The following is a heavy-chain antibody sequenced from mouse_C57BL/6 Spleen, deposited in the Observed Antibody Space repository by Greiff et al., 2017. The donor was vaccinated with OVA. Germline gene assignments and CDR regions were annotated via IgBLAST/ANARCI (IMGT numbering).Heavy chain of an antibody. CDR1: GYTFTSYT. CDR2: INPSSGYT. J-gene: IGHJ2*01. V-gene: IGHV1-4*01. Sequence: VKLVESGAELARPGASVKMSCKASGYTFTSYTMHWVKQRPGQGLEWIGYINPSSGYTKYNQKFKDKATLTADKSSSTAYMQLSSLTSEDSAVYYCARSDYYGREGTFDYWGQGTTLTVSS. D-gene: IGHD1-1*01. CDR3: ARSDYYGREGTFDY.